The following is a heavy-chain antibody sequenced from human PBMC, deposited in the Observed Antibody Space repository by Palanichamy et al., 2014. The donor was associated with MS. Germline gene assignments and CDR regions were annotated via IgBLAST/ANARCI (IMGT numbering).Heavy chain of an antibody. CDR1: GYSISSGFY. J-gene: IGHJ3*02. Sequence: QVQLQESGPGLVKPSEALSLTCVVSGYSISSGFYWGWIRQPPGKGLEWIGSIYHSRSTYYNPSLRSRVTMSVDTSNNQFSVKLSSVTAADTAVYYCARHSGSGDHSDAFDIWGQGTTVTVSS. D-gene: IGHD3-10*01. CDR3: ARHSGSGDHSDAFDI. V-gene: IGHV4-38-2*01. CDR2: IYHSRST.